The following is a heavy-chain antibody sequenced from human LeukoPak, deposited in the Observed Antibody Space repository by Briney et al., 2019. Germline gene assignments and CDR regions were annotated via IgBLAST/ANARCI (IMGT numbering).Heavy chain of an antibody. J-gene: IGHJ4*02. CDR3: ARHAGGIAAAGTRPFDY. CDR2: IYYGGGT. D-gene: IGHD6-13*01. CDR1: GASFSSSTYY. V-gene: IGHV4-39*01. Sequence: SETLSLTCTVSGASFSSSTYYWGWIRQPPGKGLEWIGSIYYGGGTYYIPSLKSRVTMSVDTSKKQFSLKLSSVTAADTAVYYCARHAGGIAAAGTRPFDYWGQGTLVTVSS.